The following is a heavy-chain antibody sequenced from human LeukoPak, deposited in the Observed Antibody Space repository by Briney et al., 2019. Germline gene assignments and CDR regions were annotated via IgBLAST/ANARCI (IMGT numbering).Heavy chain of an antibody. CDR2: IYSGGST. CDR3: ARGGSYLSAFDI. D-gene: IGHD1-26*01. J-gene: IGHJ3*02. Sequence: GGSLRLSCAASGFTVSSNYMSWVRQAPGKGLEWVSIIYSGGSTFYADSVKGRFTISRDNSKNTLYLQMNSLRAEDTAVDYCARGGSYLSAFDIWGQGTMVTVSS. CDR1: GFTVSSNY. V-gene: IGHV3-53*01.